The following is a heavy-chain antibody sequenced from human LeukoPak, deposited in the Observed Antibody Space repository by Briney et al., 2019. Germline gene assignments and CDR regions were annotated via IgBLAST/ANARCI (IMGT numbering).Heavy chain of an antibody. CDR1: GFALSSHW. CDR3: TRDRTIFGRIGLYYYYGMDV. Sequence: PGGSLRLSCAASGFALSSHWMTWVRQVPGRGPEWVANVNRDGSETYYLDSVKGRFTISKDNAKNSLYLQMNSLRDEDTAVYYCTRDRTIFGRIGLYYYYGMDVWGQGTTVTVSS. CDR2: VNRDGSET. D-gene: IGHD3-3*01. J-gene: IGHJ6*02. V-gene: IGHV3-7*01.